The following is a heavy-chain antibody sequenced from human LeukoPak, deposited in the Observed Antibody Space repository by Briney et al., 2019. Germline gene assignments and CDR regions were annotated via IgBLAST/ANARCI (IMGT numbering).Heavy chain of an antibody. CDR1: GGTFTSYA. Sequence: ASVKVSCKASGGTFTSYAISWVRQAPGQGLEWMGGIIPIFGTANYAQKFQGRVTITADESTSTAYMELSSLRSEDTAVYYCARGSQQLAWYYFDYWGQGTLVTVSS. V-gene: IGHV1-69*13. J-gene: IGHJ4*02. CDR3: ARGSQQLAWYYFDY. CDR2: IIPIFGTA. D-gene: IGHD6-13*01.